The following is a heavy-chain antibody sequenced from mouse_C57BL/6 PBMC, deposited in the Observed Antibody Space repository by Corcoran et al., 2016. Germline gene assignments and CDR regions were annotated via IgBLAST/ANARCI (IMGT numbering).Heavy chain of an antibody. D-gene: IGHD4-1*01. J-gene: IGHJ2*01. CDR2: ISYDGSN. CDR3: ARVAGAYYFDY. CDR1: GYSITSGYY. V-gene: IGHV3-6*01. Sequence: DVQLQESGPGLVKPSQSLSLTCSVTGYSITSGYYWNWIRQFPGNKLEWMGYISYDGSNNYNPSLKNRISITRDTSKNQFCLKLNSVTTEDTATYYCARVAGAYYFDYWGQGSTLTVSS.